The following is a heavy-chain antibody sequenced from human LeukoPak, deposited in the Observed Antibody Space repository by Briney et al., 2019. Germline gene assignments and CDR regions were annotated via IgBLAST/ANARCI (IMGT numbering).Heavy chain of an antibody. V-gene: IGHV4-4*09. J-gene: IGHJ4*02. CDR2: IHASGPT. D-gene: IGHD6-6*01. CDR3: ARHDAGIAARPFDN. Sequence: SETLSLTCTVSGGSISTYYWSWIRRPPGKGLEWIAYIHASGPTNYNPSLKSRIAISVDTSKNQFSLKLSSVTAADTAVYYCARHDAGIAARPFDNWGQGTLVTVSS. CDR1: GGSISTYY.